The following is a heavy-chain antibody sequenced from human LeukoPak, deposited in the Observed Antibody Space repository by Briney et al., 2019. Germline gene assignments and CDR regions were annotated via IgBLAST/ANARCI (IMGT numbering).Heavy chain of an antibody. CDR2: INHSGST. CDR1: GGSFCGYY. Sequence: PSETLSLTCAVYGGSFCGYYWSWIRQPPGKGLEWIGEINHSGSTNYNPSLKSRVTISVDTSKNQFSLKLSSVTAADTAVYYCARASVRGAPTDYWGQGTLVTVSS. CDR3: ARASVRGAPTDY. J-gene: IGHJ4*02. V-gene: IGHV4-34*01. D-gene: IGHD3-10*01.